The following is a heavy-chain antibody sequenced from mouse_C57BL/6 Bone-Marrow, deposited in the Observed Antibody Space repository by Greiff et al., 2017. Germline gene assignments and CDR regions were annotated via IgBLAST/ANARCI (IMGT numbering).Heavy chain of an antibody. CDR1: GFTFSSYT. Sequence: DVHLVESGGGLVKPGGSLKLSCAASGFTFSSYTMSWVRQTPEKRLEWVATISGGGGNTYYPDSVKGRFTISRDNAKNTLYLQMSSLRSEYTALYYCARHLLGAMDYWGQGTSVTVSS. V-gene: IGHV5-9*01. CDR3: ARHLLGAMDY. J-gene: IGHJ4*01. D-gene: IGHD2-1*01. CDR2: ISGGGGNT.